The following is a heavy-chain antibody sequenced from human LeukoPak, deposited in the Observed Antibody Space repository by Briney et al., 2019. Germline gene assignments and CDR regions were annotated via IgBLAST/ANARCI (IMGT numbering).Heavy chain of an antibody. CDR3: ATYYYNSGNFDA. CDR2: IYYSGST. D-gene: IGHD3-10*01. CDR1: GGSISSYY. V-gene: IGHV4-59*03. J-gene: IGHJ5*02. Sequence: PSETLSLTCTVSGGSISSYYWSWIRQPPGKGLEWIGCIYYSGSTNYNPSLKSRVTISIDTSKNQFSLKLSSVTAADTAVYYCATYYYNSGNFDAWGQGALVTVSS.